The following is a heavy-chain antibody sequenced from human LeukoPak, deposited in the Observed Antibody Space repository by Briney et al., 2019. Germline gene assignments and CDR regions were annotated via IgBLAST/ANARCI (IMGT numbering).Heavy chain of an antibody. CDR1: GGSVSSYY. J-gene: IGHJ4*02. Sequence: SETLSLTCTVSGGSVSSYYWSWIRQPPVKGLEWIGYIYYSGSTNYNPSLKSRVTISVDTSKNQFSLKLSSVTAADTAVYYCASLGAYFDYWGQGTLVTVSS. V-gene: IGHV4-59*02. CDR2: IYYSGST. D-gene: IGHD7-27*01. CDR3: ASLGAYFDY.